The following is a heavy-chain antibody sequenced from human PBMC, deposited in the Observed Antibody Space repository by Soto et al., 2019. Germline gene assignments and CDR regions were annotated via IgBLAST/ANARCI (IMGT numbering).Heavy chain of an antibody. CDR1: GYTFTSYY. J-gene: IGHJ6*02. D-gene: IGHD2-2*01. CDR2: INPTSAST. Sequence: ASVKVSCKASGYTFTSYYIHWVRQAPGQGLEWMGIINPTSASTSYAQKFQGRVTMTRDTSTSTVYMELSSLRSEDTAVYYCARGHCSRTGCPFYFYHRMVVWVQGTTVTVSS. V-gene: IGHV1-46*01. CDR3: ARGHCSRTGCPFYFYHRMVV.